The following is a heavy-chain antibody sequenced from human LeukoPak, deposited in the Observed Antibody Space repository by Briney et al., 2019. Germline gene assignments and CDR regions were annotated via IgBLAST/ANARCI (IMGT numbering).Heavy chain of an antibody. V-gene: IGHV4-59*01. CDR1: GGSISSYY. CDR3: ARDLIESYPPGRWFDP. D-gene: IGHD1-26*01. Sequence: SETLSLTCTVSGGSISSYYWSWIRQPPGKGLEWIGYIYYSGSTNYNPSLKSRVTISVDTSKNQFSLKLSSVTAADTAVYYCARDLIESYPPGRWFDPWGQGTLVTVSS. J-gene: IGHJ5*02. CDR2: IYYSGST.